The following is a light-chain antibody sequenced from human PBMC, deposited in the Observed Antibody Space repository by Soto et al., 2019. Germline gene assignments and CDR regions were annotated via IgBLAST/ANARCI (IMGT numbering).Light chain of an antibody. CDR2: GAS. V-gene: IGKV3-20*01. Sequence: EIVLTQSPGTLSLSPGERATLSCRASQSVSSSYLAWYQQKPGQAPRLLIYGASSRATGIPDRFSGSGSGTEFTLTISRLEPEDFAVYYCQQYGSSPWYTFGQGTKLEIK. CDR1: QSVSSSY. J-gene: IGKJ2*01. CDR3: QQYGSSPWYT.